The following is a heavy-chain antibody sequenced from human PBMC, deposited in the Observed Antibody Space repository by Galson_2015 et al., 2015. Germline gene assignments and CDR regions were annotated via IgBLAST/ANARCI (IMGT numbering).Heavy chain of an antibody. CDR3: ARDRAGVPEIEY. CDR2: ISYDGSDK. CDR1: GFTFSTYG. J-gene: IGHJ4*02. Sequence: SLRLSCAASGFTFSTYGMHWVRQAPGKGLEWVAVISYDGSDKYYADSVKGRFTISRDNSKNTLYLQMHSLRADDTAVYYCARDRAGVPEIEYWGQGTLVTVSS. D-gene: IGHD1-14*01. V-gene: IGHV3-30*03.